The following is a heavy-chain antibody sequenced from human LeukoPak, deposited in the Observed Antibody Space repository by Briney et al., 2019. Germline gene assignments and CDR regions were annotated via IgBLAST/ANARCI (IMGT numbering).Heavy chain of an antibody. V-gene: IGHV3-30*18. D-gene: IGHD2-2*01. CDR2: ISYDGSNK. Sequence: GGSLRLSCAASGFTFSSYGMHWVRQAPGKGLEWVAVISYDGSNKYYADSVKGRFTISRDNSKNTLYLQMNSLRAEDTAVYYCAKSQYRGYGMDVWGERTTVTVSS. CDR1: GFTFSSYG. J-gene: IGHJ6*04. CDR3: AKSQYRGYGMDV.